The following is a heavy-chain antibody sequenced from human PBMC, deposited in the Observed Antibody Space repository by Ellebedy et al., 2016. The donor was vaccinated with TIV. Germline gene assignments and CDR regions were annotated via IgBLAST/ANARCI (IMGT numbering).Heavy chain of an antibody. J-gene: IGHJ4*02. CDR1: GGSFSGYY. CDR2: INHSGST. CDR3: ARRRSTAGYFDY. V-gene: IGHV4-34*01. D-gene: IGHD5/OR15-5a*01. Sequence: SETLSLTXAVYGGSFSGYYWTWIRQPPGKGLEWIGEINHSGSTNYNPSLKSRVTISVDTSKNQFSLKLSSVTAADTAVYYCARRRSTAGYFDYWGQGTRVTVSS.